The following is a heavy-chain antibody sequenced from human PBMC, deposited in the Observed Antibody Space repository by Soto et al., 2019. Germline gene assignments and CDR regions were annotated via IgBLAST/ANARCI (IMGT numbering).Heavy chain of an antibody. CDR2: IYYSGST. CDR1: GGSITSGGYY. V-gene: IGHV4-31*03. D-gene: IGHD3-10*02. CDR3: ARGGCSDNWFVP. J-gene: IGHJ5*02. Sequence: QVQLQESGPGLVRPSETLSLTCTVSGGSITSGGYYWGWIRQHPGKGLEWIGHIYYSGSTSYNPSLKSRVSMSADTSKNQFSMKLSSVTAADTAVYYCARGGCSDNWFVPWCQGTLVTVSS.